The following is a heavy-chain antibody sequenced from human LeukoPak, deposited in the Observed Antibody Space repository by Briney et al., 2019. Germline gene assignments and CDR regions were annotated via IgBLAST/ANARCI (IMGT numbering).Heavy chain of an antibody. CDR1: GYSFTSYG. Sequence: ASVKVSCKASGYSFTSYGFTWVRQAPGQGLEWMGLVSANNRNTKYAQNLQGRVTMTTDTSTGTVYMELASLRSDDTAVYFCAKRTISGRWPFFDFWGQGTLVTVSS. D-gene: IGHD5-24*01. V-gene: IGHV1-18*01. J-gene: IGHJ4*02. CDR3: AKRTISGRWPFFDF. CDR2: VSANNRNT.